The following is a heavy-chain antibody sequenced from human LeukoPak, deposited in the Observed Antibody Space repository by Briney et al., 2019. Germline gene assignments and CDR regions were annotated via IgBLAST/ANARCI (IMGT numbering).Heavy chain of an antibody. CDR3: ARGPNHYYYMDF. V-gene: IGHV1-2*02. CDR1: GYSFTGYY. Sequence: ASMKVSCKASGYSFTGYYIHWVRQAPGQGLEWMGWINPDGGVTKSAQKFQGRVTMTRDKSINTVYMELSGLTSDDTALYYCARGPNHYYYMDFWGTGTTVSVSS. J-gene: IGHJ6*03. D-gene: IGHD2-8*01. CDR2: INPDGGVT.